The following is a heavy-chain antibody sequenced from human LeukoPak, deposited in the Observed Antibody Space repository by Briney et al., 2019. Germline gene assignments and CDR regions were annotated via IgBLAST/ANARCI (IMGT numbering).Heavy chain of an antibody. Sequence: GASVKVSCKASGYSFTSYGFNWVRQAPGQGLEWMGWMSAYNGKTNYAHSLQGRVTVTADTSTSTAYMELRSLRSEDTAVYYCARGFVVVVPAAIPDFDYWGQGTLVTVSS. CDR3: ARGFVVVVPAAIPDFDY. J-gene: IGHJ4*02. CDR2: MSAYNGKT. V-gene: IGHV1-18*01. CDR1: GYSFTSYG. D-gene: IGHD2-2*02.